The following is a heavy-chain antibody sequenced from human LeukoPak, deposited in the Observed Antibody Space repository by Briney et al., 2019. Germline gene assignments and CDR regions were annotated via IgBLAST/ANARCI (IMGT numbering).Heavy chain of an antibody. D-gene: IGHD6-19*01. V-gene: IGHV1-69*06. CDR2: IIPIFGTA. CDR3: AMGVGAPEDLAVAADFDY. J-gene: IGHJ4*02. Sequence: SVKVSCKASGGTFSSYVIKWVRQAPGQGLELMGGIIPIFGTANYAQKFQGRVTITADKSTSTAYMELSSLRSEDTAVYYCAMGVGAPEDLAVAADFDYWGQGTLVTVSS. CDR1: GGTFSSYV.